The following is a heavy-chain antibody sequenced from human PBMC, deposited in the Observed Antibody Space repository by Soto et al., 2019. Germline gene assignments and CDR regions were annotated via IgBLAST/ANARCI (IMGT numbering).Heavy chain of an antibody. CDR2: IKQDGGQT. D-gene: IGHD2-2*02. V-gene: IGHV3-7*01. Sequence: SLRLSCAASGFTFDSYWMTWVRQAPGKGLEWVAHIKQDGGQTYYADSVKGRFTISRDNAKNSLYLQMNSLRDEDTAVYYCARDRRYCSSTSCYTRNYYYGMDVWGQGTTVTVSS. CDR1: GFTFDSYW. CDR3: ARDRRYCSSTSCYTRNYYYGMDV. J-gene: IGHJ6*02.